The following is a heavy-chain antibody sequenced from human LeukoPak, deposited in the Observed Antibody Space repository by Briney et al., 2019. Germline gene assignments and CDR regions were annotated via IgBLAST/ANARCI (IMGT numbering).Heavy chain of an antibody. D-gene: IGHD6-19*01. CDR3: ARDRYSSAWYEE. V-gene: IGHV3-48*01. CDR1: GFTFSSYS. Sequence: PGGSLRLSSAASGFTFSSYSMNWVRQAPGKRLEWVSYISSSSSTICYADSVKGRLTISRDNGKNSLYLQMNSLRAEDTAVYYCARDRYSSAWYEEWGQGTLVTVSS. CDR2: ISSSSSTI. J-gene: IGHJ4*02.